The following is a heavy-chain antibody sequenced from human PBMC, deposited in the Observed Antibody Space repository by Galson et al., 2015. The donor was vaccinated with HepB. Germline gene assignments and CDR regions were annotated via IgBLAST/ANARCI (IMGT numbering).Heavy chain of an antibody. CDR2: IIPIFGTA. J-gene: IGHJ4*02. CDR3: ARDPPFKGGDYSSGWYYFDY. Sequence: QSGAEVKKPGASVKVSCKASGGTLSSYAISWVRQAPGQGLEWMGGIIPIFGTANYAQKFQGRVTITADESTSTAYMELSSLRSEDTAVYYCARDPPFKGGDYSSGWYYFDYWGQGTLVTVSS. CDR1: GGTLSSYA. D-gene: IGHD6-19*01. V-gene: IGHV1-69*13.